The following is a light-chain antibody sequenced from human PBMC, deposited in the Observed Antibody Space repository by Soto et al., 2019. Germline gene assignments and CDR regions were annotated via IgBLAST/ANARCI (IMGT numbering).Light chain of an antibody. J-gene: IGLJ2*01. CDR3: GTWYSSLSAVV. Sequence: QAVLTQPPSVSAAPGQKVTISCSGSSSNIGNNYVSWYQQLPGTAPKLLIYDSNKRPSGIPDRFSGPKSGTLATLGITGLQTGDEADYYCGTWYSSLSAVVFGGGTKLTVL. V-gene: IGLV1-51*01. CDR2: DSN. CDR1: SSNIGNNY.